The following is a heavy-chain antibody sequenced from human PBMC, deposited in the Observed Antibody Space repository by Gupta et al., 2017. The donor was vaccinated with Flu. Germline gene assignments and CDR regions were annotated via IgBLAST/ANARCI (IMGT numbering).Heavy chain of an antibody. J-gene: IGHJ4*02. CDR1: GYTFTSYA. D-gene: IGHD3-10*01. Sequence: QVQLVQSGAEVKKPGASVKVSCKASGYTFTSYAMHWVRQAPGQRLEWMGWINAGNGNTKYSQKFQGRVTITRDTSASTAYMELSSLRSEDTAVYYCARGPTWYYYGSGTNFDYWGQGTLVTVSS. V-gene: IGHV1-3*01. CDR2: INAGNGNT. CDR3: ARGPTWYYYGSGTNFDY.